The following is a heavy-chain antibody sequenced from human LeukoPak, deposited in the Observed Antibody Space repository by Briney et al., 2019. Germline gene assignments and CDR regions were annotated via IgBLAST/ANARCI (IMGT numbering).Heavy chain of an antibody. J-gene: IGHJ6*02. D-gene: IGHD4-17*01. CDR3: ARDRHFGDDRDYYYYYSMDV. CDR1: GCSISSYY. CDR2: IYYSGST. Sequence: SETLSLTCTVSGCSISSYYWSWIRQPPGKGLEWIGYIYYSGSTNYNASLKSRVTISVDTSKTQFSLKLSSVTAADTALYYCARDRHFGDDRDYYYYYSMDVWGQGTTVTVSS. V-gene: IGHV4-59*01.